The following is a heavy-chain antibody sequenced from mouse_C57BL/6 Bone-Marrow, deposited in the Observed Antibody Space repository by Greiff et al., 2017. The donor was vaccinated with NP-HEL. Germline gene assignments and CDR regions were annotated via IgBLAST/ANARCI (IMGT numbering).Heavy chain of an antibody. Sequence: VQLQQPGADLVKPGASVKLSCKASGYTFTSYWMHWVKQRPGRGLEWIGRIDPNSGGTKFNEKFKTKATLTVDKPSSTAYMKLSSLTSEDTAVYNCTRYYYGSKGWYFDVWGTGTTVTVSA. V-gene: IGHV1-72*01. J-gene: IGHJ1*03. CDR2: IDPNSGGT. D-gene: IGHD1-1*01. CDR3: TRYYYGSKGWYFDV. CDR1: GYTFTSYW.